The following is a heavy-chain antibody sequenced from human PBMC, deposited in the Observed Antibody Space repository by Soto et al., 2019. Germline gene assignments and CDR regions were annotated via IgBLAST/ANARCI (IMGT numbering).Heavy chain of an antibody. J-gene: IGHJ5*01. CDR2: IYHSGST. Sequence: SETLSLTCAVSGGSISSSNWWSWVRQPPGKGLEWIGEIYHSGSTNYNPSLKSRVTISVDKSKNQFSLKLSSVTAADTAVYYCASDPTGYCISTSCSAGYNWFDPWGQGTLVTVSS. D-gene: IGHD2-2*01. CDR3: ASDPTGYCISTSCSAGYNWFDP. CDR1: GGSISSSNW. V-gene: IGHV4-4*02.